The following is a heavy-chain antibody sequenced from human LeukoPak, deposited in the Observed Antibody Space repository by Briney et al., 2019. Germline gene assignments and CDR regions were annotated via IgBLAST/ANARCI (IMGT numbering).Heavy chain of an antibody. Sequence: GGSLRLSCAVSGVTLSNCGMAWVRQAPGKGLEWVAGISGSGGRPNYADSVKGRFTISRDNAKNTLYLQMNSLRAEDTAVYFCAKRGVVIRVILVGFHKEAYYFDSWGQGALVSVSS. J-gene: IGHJ4*02. CDR2: ISGSGGRP. V-gene: IGHV3-23*01. CDR1: GVTLSNCG. D-gene: IGHD3-22*01. CDR3: AKRGVVIRVILVGFHKEAYYFDS.